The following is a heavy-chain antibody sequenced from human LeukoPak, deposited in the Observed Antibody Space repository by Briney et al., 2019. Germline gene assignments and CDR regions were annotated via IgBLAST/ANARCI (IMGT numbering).Heavy chain of an antibody. D-gene: IGHD6-19*01. V-gene: IGHV1-69*04. CDR3: ARGSPVAGPSSTPRYYYYGMDV. J-gene: IGHJ6*02. CDR2: NIPILGIA. Sequence: GASVKVSCKASGGTFSSYAISWVRQAPGQGLEWMGRNIPILGIANYAQKFQGRVTITADKSTSTAYMELSSLRSEDTAVYYCARGSPVAGPSSTPRYYYYGMDVWGQGTTVTVSS. CDR1: GGTFSSYA.